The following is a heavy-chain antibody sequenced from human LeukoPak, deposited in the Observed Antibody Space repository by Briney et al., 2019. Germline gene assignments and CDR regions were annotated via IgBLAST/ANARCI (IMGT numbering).Heavy chain of an antibody. CDR2: IRSKAFGETA. CDR3: TRDRGSSTLGDY. D-gene: IGHD7-27*01. CDR1: GFTFGDYA. J-gene: IGHJ4*02. V-gene: IGHV3-49*04. Sequence: GGSLRLSCTVSGFTFGDYAISWVRQAPGKGLGWVGFIRSKAFGETAEYGASVRGRLTSSREDSKSIAYLQTNTLTTEDTAVYYCTRDRGSSTLGDYWGPGTLVTVSS.